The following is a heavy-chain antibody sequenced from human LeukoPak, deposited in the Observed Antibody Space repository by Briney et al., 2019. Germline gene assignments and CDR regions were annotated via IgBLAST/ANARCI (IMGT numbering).Heavy chain of an antibody. CDR2: ISYDGSNK. CDR3: ARDRRGYYYGSGTSFDY. Sequence: GGSLRLSCAASGFTFSSYAMHWVRQASGKGLEWVAVISYDGSNKYYADSVKGRFTISRDNSKNTLYLQMNSLRAEDTAVYYCARDRRGYYYGSGTSFDYWGQGTLVTVSS. V-gene: IGHV3-30*04. J-gene: IGHJ4*02. D-gene: IGHD3-10*01. CDR1: GFTFSSYA.